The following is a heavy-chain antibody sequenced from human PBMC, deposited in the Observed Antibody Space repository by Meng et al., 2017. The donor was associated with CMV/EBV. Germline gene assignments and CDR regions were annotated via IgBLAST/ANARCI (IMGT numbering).Heavy chain of an antibody. J-gene: IGHJ4*02. CDR3: AHRLHGSGSYYPYYFDY. D-gene: IGHD3-10*01. CDR2: IYWDDDK. V-gene: IGHV2-5*02. CDR1: GFSLSTSGVV. Sequence: HITLKEAVPHLVKPTQHLTLTCNFSGFSLSTSGVVVGWIRQPPGKALEWLALIYWDDDKRYSPSLKSRLTITKDTSKNQVVLTMTNMDPVDTATYYCAHRLHGSGSYYPYYFDYWGQGTLVTVSS.